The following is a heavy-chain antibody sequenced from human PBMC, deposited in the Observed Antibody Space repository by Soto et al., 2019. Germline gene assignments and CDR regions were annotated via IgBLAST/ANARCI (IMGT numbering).Heavy chain of an antibody. Sequence: QVQLVESGGGVVQPGRSLRLSCAASGFTFSSYGMHWVRQAPGKGLEWVAVISDDGSNKYYADSVKARFTISRDNSKNPLYLQMNSLRAEDTAVYYCANYCRSTSCFSGGLEHWGQGTLVTVSS. V-gene: IGHV3-30*18. CDR3: ANYCRSTSCFSGGLEH. CDR1: GFTFSSYG. J-gene: IGHJ5*02. CDR2: ISDDGSNK. D-gene: IGHD2-2*01.